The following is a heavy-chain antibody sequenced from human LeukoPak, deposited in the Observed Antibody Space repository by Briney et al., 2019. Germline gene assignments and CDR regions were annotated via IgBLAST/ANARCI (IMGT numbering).Heavy chain of an antibody. CDR2: ISSSSKTI. V-gene: IGHV3-48*02. CDR1: GFTFSSYS. D-gene: IGHD4-17*01. CDR3: ARDRYGDYVSDY. J-gene: IGHJ4*02. Sequence: GGSLRLSCAASGFTFSSYSMNWVRQAPGKGLEWVSYISSSSKTIHYADSVKGRFTISRDYATNSLYLQMSSLRDEDTAVYYCARDRYGDYVSDYWGQGTLVTVSS.